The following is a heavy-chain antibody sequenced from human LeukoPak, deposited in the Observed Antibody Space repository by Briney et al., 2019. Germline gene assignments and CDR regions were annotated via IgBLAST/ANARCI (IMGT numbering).Heavy chain of an antibody. J-gene: IGHJ4*02. D-gene: IGHD1-26*01. Sequence: PSETLSLTCTVSGGSISSYYWSWIRQPPGKGLEWIGYIYYSGSTNYNPSLKSRVTISVDTSKNQFSLKLSSVTAADTAVYYCAREFVGGPYYFDYWGQGTLVTVSS. CDR1: GGSISSYY. CDR2: IYYSGST. CDR3: AREFVGGPYYFDY. V-gene: IGHV4-59*12.